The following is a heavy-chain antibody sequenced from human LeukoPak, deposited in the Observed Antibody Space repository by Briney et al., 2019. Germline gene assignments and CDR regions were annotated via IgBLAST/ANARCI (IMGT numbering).Heavy chain of an antibody. V-gene: IGHV4-59*01. Sequence: SETLSLTCTVSGGSISSYYWSWIRQPPGKGLEWIGYIYYSGSTNYNPSLKSRVTISVDTSKNQFSLKLSSVTAADTAVYYFGRKSSSCQYNFDYWGQGTLVTVSS. CDR2: IYYSGST. CDR3: GRKSSSCQYNFDY. D-gene: IGHD6-6*01. J-gene: IGHJ4*02. CDR1: GGSISSYY.